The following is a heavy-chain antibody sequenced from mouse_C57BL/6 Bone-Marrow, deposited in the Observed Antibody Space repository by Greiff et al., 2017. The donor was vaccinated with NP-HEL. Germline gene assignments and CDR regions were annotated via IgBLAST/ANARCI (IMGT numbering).Heavy chain of an antibody. CDR2: ISNGGGST. V-gene: IGHV5-12*01. D-gene: IGHD1-1*01. J-gene: IGHJ4*01. Sequence: EVQLVESGGGLVQPGGSLKLSCAASGFTFSDYYMYWVRQTPEQRLEWVAYISNGGGSTYYPDTVKGRFTISRDNAKNTLYLQMSRLKSEDTAMYYCARHEYYGSEGVSMDYWGQGTSVTVSS. CDR3: ARHEYYGSEGVSMDY. CDR1: GFTFSDYY.